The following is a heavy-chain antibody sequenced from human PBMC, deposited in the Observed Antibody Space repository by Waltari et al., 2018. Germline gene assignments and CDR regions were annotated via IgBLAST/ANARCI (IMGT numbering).Heavy chain of an antibody. Sequence: QVQLQQSGPGLVKPSQTLSPPCAIPGARVSSHSPAWNLIRQSPSRGLEWLGRTYYRSKWYNDYAVSVKSRITINPDTSKNQFSLQLNSVTPEDTAVYYCARDRMDPYYDSSGTFDYWGQGTLVTVSS. D-gene: IGHD3-22*01. CDR1: GARVSSHSPA. J-gene: IGHJ4*02. CDR2: TYYRSKWYN. CDR3: ARDRMDPYYDSSGTFDY. V-gene: IGHV6-1*01.